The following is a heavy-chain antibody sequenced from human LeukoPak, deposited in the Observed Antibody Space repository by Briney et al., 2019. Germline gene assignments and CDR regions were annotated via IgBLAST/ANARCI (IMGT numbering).Heavy chain of an antibody. CDR2: IYYSGST. D-gene: IGHD3-3*01. Sequence: PSETLPLTCTVSGGSISSYYWSWIRQPPGKGLEWIGYIYYSGSTNYNPSLKSRVTISVDTSKNQFSLKLSSVTAADTAVYYCARGAITIFGVVKNFDYWGQGTLVTVSS. V-gene: IGHV4-59*01. CDR1: GGSISSYY. CDR3: ARGAITIFGVVKNFDY. J-gene: IGHJ4*02.